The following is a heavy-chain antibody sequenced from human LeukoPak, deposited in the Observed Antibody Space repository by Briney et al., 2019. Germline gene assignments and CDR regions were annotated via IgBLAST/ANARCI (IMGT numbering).Heavy chain of an antibody. V-gene: IGHV3-23*01. CDR1: GFTFSSYA. J-gene: IGHJ4*02. Sequence: GGSLRLSCAASGFTFSSYAMSWVRQAPGKGLEWVSAISGSGGSTYYADSVKGRFTISRDNSKNTVHLQMNSLRAEDTAMYYCARRAGDYSHPYGYWGQGTLVTVSS. D-gene: IGHD3-22*01. CDR3: ARRAGDYSHPYGY. CDR2: ISGSGGST.